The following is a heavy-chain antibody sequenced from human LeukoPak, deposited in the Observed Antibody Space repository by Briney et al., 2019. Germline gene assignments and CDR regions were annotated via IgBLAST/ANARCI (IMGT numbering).Heavy chain of an antibody. V-gene: IGHV3-30-3*01. CDR3: ASLSGWLIGAFDI. CDR2: ISYDGSNK. D-gene: IGHD6-19*01. J-gene: IGHJ3*02. CDR1: GFTFSSYA. Sequence: PGGSLRLSCAASGFTFSSYAMHWVRQAPGKGLEWVAVISYDGSNKYYADSVKGRFTISRDNSKNTLYLQMNSLRAEDTAAYYCASLSGWLIGAFDIWGQGTMVTVSS.